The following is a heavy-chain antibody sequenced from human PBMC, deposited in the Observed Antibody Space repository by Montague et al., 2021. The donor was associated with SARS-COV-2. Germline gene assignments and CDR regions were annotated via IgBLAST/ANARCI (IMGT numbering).Heavy chain of an antibody. Sequence: PALVKPTQTLTLTCTFSGFLLSTTGVGVGWIRQPPGKALEWLALIYCDDDKRYSPSLKSRLTITKNTSKNQVVLTMTNMDPVDTATYYCAHRIARHYDTSAYLWCPFDFWGQGTLVTVSS. CDR3: AHRIARHYDTSAYLWCPFDF. D-gene: IGHD3-22*01. V-gene: IGHV2-5*02. J-gene: IGHJ4*02. CDR1: GFLLSTTGVG. CDR2: IYCDDDK.